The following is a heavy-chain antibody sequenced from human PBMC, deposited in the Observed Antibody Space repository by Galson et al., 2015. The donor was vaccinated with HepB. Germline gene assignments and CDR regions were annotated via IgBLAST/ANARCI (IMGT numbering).Heavy chain of an antibody. Sequence: SVKVSCKASGYTFTSYALHWVRQAPGQRLEWMGWINAGNGNTKYSQKFQGRVSITRDTSASTAYMELSSLRSEDTAVYFCVREDSSSWYTFFQHWGQGTLVTVSS. CDR2: INAGNGNT. CDR3: VREDSSSWYTFFQH. J-gene: IGHJ1*01. CDR1: GYTFTSYA. D-gene: IGHD6-13*01. V-gene: IGHV1-3*01.